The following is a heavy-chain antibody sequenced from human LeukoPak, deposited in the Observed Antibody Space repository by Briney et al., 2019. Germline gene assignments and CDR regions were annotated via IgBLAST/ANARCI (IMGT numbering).Heavy chain of an antibody. Sequence: GGSLRLSCAASGFTFSSYGMHWVRQAPGKGLEWVAVISYDGSNQYSADSVKGRFTISRDNSKNTLYLQMNSLRAEDTAVYYCAKDKGGGYGKDGFDIWGRGTMVTVSS. V-gene: IGHV3-30*18. D-gene: IGHD3-16*01. J-gene: IGHJ3*02. CDR3: AKDKGGGYGKDGFDI. CDR1: GFTFSSYG. CDR2: ISYDGSNQ.